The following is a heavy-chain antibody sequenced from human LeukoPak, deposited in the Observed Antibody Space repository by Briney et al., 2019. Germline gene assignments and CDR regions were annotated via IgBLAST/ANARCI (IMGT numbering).Heavy chain of an antibody. CDR3: ARGPPRNWFDP. CDR2: INHSGST. V-gene: IGHV4-34*01. J-gene: IGHJ5*02. Sequence: SETLSFTCAVYGGSFSGYYWSWIRQPPGKGLEWIGEINHSGSTNYNPSLKSRVTISVDTSKNQFSLKLSSVTAADTAVYYCARGPPRNWFDPWGQGTLVTVSS. CDR1: GGSFSGYY.